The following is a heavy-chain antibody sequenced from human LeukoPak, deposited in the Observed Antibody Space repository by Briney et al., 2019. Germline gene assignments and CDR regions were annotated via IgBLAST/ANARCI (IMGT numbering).Heavy chain of an antibody. CDR2: ISSSGDKM. J-gene: IGHJ4*02. CDR3: ARMTTVVTLGDY. Sequence: PGGSLRLSCAASGFTFSTYEMNWVRQTPGKGLEWVSFISSSGDKMYYADSVKGRFTISRDNAKNSLYLQMNSLRAEDTAVYYCARMTTVVTLGDYWGQGTLVTVSS. CDR1: GFTFSTYE. V-gene: IGHV3-48*03. D-gene: IGHD4-23*01.